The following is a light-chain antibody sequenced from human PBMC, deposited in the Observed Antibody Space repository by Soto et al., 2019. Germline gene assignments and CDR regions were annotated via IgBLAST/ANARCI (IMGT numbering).Light chain of an antibody. V-gene: IGKV1-33*01. CDR1: HDIRKY. CDR2: DAS. Sequence: DIQMNQSPSSLSASLGDSVTITCQASHDIRKYLNWYQQKPGKAPKLLIYDASNMETGVPSRFTGSGSGTDFTFTISSLQPEDIATYYCQQYDNLPLTFGGGTKVDIK. CDR3: QQYDNLPLT. J-gene: IGKJ4*01.